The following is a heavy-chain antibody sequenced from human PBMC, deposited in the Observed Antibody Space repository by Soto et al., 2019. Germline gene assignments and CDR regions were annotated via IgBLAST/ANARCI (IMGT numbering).Heavy chain of an antibody. CDR1: GYSISSGYY. Sequence: NPSETLSLTCAVSGYSISSGYYWGWIRQPPGKGLEWIGSIYHSGSTYYNPSLKSRVTISVDTSKNQFSLKLSSVTAADTAVYYCASIAAAGTVPTYGMDVWGQGTTVTVSS. CDR3: ASIAAAGTVPTYGMDV. J-gene: IGHJ6*02. CDR2: IYHSGST. V-gene: IGHV4-38-2*01. D-gene: IGHD6-13*01.